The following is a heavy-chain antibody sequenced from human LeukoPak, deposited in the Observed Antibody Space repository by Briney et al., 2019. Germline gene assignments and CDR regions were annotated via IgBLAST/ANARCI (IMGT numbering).Heavy chain of an antibody. Sequence: SETLSLTCTVSGGSISSYYWSWIRQPPGKGLEWIGYIYYSGSTNYNPSLKSRVTISVDTSKNQFSLKLSSVTAADTAVYYCARSQQYSSSWDGWNFDYWGQGTLVTVSS. V-gene: IGHV4-59*01. CDR3: ARSQQYSSSWDGWNFDY. D-gene: IGHD6-13*01. J-gene: IGHJ4*02. CDR2: IYYSGST. CDR1: GGSISSYY.